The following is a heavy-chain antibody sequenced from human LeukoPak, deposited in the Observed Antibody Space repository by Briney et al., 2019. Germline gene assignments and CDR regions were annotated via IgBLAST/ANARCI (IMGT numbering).Heavy chain of an antibody. J-gene: IGHJ4*02. CDR1: GFTFSSYA. V-gene: IGHV3-23*01. CDR3: AKSVRLRLTGYSIYFDY. CDR2: ISGSGGST. Sequence: PGGSLRLSCAASGFTFSSYAMSWVRQAPGKGLEWVSAISGSGGSTYYADSVKGRFTISRDNSKNTLYLQMNSLRAEDTAVYYCAKSVRLRLTGYSIYFDYWGQGTLVTVSS. D-gene: IGHD3-9*01.